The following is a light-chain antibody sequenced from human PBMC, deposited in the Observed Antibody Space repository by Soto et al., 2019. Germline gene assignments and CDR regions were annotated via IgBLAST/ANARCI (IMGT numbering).Light chain of an antibody. CDR1: NSNIGAGYD. Sequence: QSVLTQPPSVSGAPGQRVTIACTGSNSNIGAGYDVHWYQQLPGTAPKLLIYDNNNRPSGVPDRFSGSKSGTSASLAITGLQAEDEADYYCQSYDSSLSAWVFGGGTKLTVL. CDR2: DNN. CDR3: QSYDSSLSAWV. J-gene: IGLJ3*02. V-gene: IGLV1-40*01.